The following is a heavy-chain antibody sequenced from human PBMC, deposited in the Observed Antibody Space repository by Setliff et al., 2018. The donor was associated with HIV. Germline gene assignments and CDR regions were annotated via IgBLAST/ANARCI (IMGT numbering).Heavy chain of an antibody. CDR3: ARRSGYAEDY. D-gene: IGHD5-12*01. J-gene: IGHJ4*02. Sequence: SETLSLTCTVSGDFFSTDYYWSWIRQPPGKGLEWIGEIIHSGGTNYNPSLKSRVTISVDTSKNQFSLKLSSVTAADTAVYYCARRSGYAEDYWGQGTLVTVSS. CDR2: IIHSGGT. V-gene: IGHV4-34*12. CDR1: GDFFSTDYY.